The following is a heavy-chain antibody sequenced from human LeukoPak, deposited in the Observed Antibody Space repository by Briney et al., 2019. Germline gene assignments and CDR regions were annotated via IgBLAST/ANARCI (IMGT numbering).Heavy chain of an antibody. CDR2: MNPNSGNT. V-gene: IGHV1-8*01. Sequence: ASVKVSCKGSGYTFTSYYINWGRQAPGQGVGGVGWMNPNSGNTGYAQKFQGRVTMTRNTSISTAYMELSSLRSEDTAVYYCARGLPEDIVVVVAALDYWGQGTLVTVSS. CDR1: GYTFTSYY. J-gene: IGHJ4*02. CDR3: ARGLPEDIVVVVAALDY. D-gene: IGHD2-15*01.